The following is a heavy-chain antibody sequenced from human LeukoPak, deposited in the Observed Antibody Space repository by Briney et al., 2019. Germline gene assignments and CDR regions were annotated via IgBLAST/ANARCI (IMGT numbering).Heavy chain of an antibody. J-gene: IGHJ4*02. CDR3: ARELLRIAVSGTIGY. D-gene: IGHD6-19*01. Sequence: PGGSLRLSCAASGFTFSSYAMHWVRQAPGKGLEWVALILYDGSYKYYADSVKGRFTISRDNSKNTLYLQMISLRAEDTAVYYCARELLRIAVSGTIGYWGQGTLVTVSS. CDR1: GFTFSSYA. CDR2: ILYDGSYK. V-gene: IGHV3-30*04.